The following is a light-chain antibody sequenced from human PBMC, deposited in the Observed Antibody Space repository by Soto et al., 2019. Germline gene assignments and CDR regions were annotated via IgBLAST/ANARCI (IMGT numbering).Light chain of an antibody. J-gene: IGLJ3*02. CDR3: AAWDDSLNGRV. Sequence: QSVLTQPPSVSGTRGQRVTISCSGSSSNIGSNTANWYQHLPGTAPKVLIYCNNRRPSGVPDRFSGSKSGTSASLAISGLQSEDEADYYCAAWDDSLNGRVFGGGTKLTVL. V-gene: IGLV1-44*01. CDR1: SSNIGSNT. CDR2: CNN.